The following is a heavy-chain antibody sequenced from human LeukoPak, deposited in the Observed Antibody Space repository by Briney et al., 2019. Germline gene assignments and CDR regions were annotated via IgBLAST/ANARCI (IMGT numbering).Heavy chain of an antibody. CDR2: IKQDGSQI. CDR3: AREYCSGTSCYGYFDY. D-gene: IGHD2-2*01. Sequence: PGGSLRLSCATSGFTFSSYWMSWVRRAPGKGLEWVANIKQDGSQIFYVDSVKGRFTISRDTAKNSLSLQMNSQRAEDTAVYYCAREYCSGTSCYGYFDYWGQGTLVTVSS. V-gene: IGHV3-7*01. J-gene: IGHJ4*02. CDR1: GFTFSSYW.